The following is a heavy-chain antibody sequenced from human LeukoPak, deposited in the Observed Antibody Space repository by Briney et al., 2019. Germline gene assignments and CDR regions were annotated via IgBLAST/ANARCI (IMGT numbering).Heavy chain of an antibody. J-gene: IGHJ3*02. Sequence: SETLSLTCAVYDGSFSGYYWSWIRQPPGKGLEWIGEINHSGSTNYNPSLKSRVTISVDTSRNQFSLKLSSVTAADTAVYYCARAHYVWGSYRYRSRAAFDIWGQGTMVTVSS. CDR1: DGSFSGYY. V-gene: IGHV4-34*01. CDR2: INHSGST. CDR3: ARAHYVWGSYRYRSRAAFDI. D-gene: IGHD3-16*02.